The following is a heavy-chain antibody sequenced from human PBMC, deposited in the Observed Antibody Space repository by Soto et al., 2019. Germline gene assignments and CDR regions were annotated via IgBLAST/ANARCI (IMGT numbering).Heavy chain of an antibody. CDR2: MNPNSGNT. J-gene: IGHJ6*03. CDR3: AIPPAPTDFWSGYYTPYYYYYYMDV. D-gene: IGHD3-3*01. Sequence: GASVKVSCKASGYTFTSYDINWVRQATGQGLEWMGWMNPNSGNTGYAQKFQGRVTMTRNTSISTAYMELSSLRSEDTAVYYCAIPPAPTDFWSGYYTPYYYYYYMDVWGKGTTVTVSS. CDR1: GYTFTSYD. V-gene: IGHV1-8*01.